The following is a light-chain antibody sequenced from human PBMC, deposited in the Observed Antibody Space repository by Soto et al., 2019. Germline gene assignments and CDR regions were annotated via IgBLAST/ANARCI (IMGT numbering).Light chain of an antibody. V-gene: IGKV3-15*01. CDR1: QSVRSN. CDR2: GAS. Sequence: EIVMTQSPATLSVSPGERATLSCRASQSVRSNLAWYQQKPGQAPRLLSYGASTRSTGIPARFSGSGSGTEFTLTISSLQSEDFAVYYCQQYNNWPHMAFGQGTKVQSK. J-gene: IGKJ1*01. CDR3: QQYNNWPHMA.